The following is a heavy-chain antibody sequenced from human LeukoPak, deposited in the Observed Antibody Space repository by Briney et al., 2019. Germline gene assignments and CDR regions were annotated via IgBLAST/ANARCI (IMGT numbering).Heavy chain of an antibody. CDR2: ISGSGGST. D-gene: IGHD4-17*01. V-gene: IGHV3-23*01. CDR1: GFTFSSYA. CDR3: TTDPYGPGWGHRMTTVTTTDY. J-gene: IGHJ4*02. Sequence: PGGSLRLSCAASGFTFSSYAMSWVRQAPGKGLEWVSAISGSGGSTYYADSVKGRFTISRDNSKNTLYLHMNSLRAEDTAVYYCTTDPYGPGWGHRMTTVTTTDYWGQGTLVTVSS.